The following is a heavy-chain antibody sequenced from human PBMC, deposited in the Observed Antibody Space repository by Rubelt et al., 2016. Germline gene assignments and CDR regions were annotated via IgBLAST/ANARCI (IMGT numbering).Heavy chain of an antibody. Sequence: GGGLVQPGGSLRLSCAASGFTFSSYIINWVRQAPGKGLEWVSSISAGSTYMYYADSVKGRFTISRDNAKNSLYLQMNSLRAEDTAVYYCARGGGIAAAGQIDYWAQGTLVTVSS. CDR3: ARGGGIAAAGQIDY. CDR2: ISAGSTYM. D-gene: IGHD6-13*01. CDR1: GFTFSSYI. J-gene: IGHJ4*02. V-gene: IGHV3-21*01.